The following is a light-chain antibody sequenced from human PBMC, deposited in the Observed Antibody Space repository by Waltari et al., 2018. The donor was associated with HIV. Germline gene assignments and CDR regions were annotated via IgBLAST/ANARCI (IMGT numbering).Light chain of an antibody. Sequence: SYELTQPPSVSASPGQTARIPCSGYTLANQSGSWYQQKPGQAHKLMMYRNTERPAGIPERFSGSSSGTTVTLTISRVQAADEADYYCQSIDSGGTFVFGSGTQVTVL. J-gene: IGLJ1*01. V-gene: IGLV3-25*03. CDR2: RNT. CDR1: TLANQS. CDR3: QSIDSGGTFV.